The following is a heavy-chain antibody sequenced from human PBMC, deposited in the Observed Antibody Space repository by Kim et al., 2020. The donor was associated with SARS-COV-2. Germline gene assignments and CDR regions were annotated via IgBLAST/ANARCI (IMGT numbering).Heavy chain of an antibody. J-gene: IGHJ4*02. V-gene: IGHV3-48*02. CDR2: ISSSSSTI. Sequence: GGSLRLSCAASGFTFSSYSMNWVRQAPGKGLEWVSYISSSSSTIYYADSVKGRFTISRDNAKNSLYLQMNSLRDEDTAVYYCARDPIIMGQAEPDGFDYWGRGTLVTVSS. CDR3: ARDPIIMGQAEPDGFDY. CDR1: GFTFSSYS. D-gene: IGHD3-10*01.